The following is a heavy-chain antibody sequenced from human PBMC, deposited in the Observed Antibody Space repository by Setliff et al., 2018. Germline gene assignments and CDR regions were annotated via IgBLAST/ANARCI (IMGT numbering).Heavy chain of an antibody. CDR2: ISYDGINK. V-gene: IGHV3-30*01. J-gene: IGHJ4*02. Sequence: GGSLRLSCAASGFTFNTYAMHWVRQAPGKGLEWLAVISYDGINKYYADSVRGRFTISRDNSKNTLFLQMNSLRTDDTAVFYCVRDSPSSLYNFWSGCSDHWGQGTLVTVSS. D-gene: IGHD3-3*01. CDR1: GFTFNTYA. CDR3: VRDSPSSLYNFWSGCSDH.